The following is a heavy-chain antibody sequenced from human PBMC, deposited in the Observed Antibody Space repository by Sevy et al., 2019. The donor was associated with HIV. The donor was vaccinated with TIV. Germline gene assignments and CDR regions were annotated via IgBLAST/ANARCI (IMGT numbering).Heavy chain of an antibody. V-gene: IGHV3-30*02. D-gene: IGHD1-7*01. Sequence: GGSLRLSCAASGFTFSRFGMHWDRQAPGKGLEWVAFIRYDGGNKYYVHSMKGRFTISRDNSKNTLYLQMDALRAEDTAVKYCAKTGTTQLDYWGQGTLVTVSS. CDR2: IRYDGGNK. J-gene: IGHJ4*02. CDR3: AKTGTTQLDY. CDR1: GFTFSRFG.